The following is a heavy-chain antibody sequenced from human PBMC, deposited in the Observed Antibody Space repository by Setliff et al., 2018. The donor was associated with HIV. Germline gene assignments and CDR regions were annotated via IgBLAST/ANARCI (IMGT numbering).Heavy chain of an antibody. V-gene: IGHV3-21*01. CDR1: GFTFSISS. CDR3: ARDDPPREDSSSPVLFYAGMDV. Sequence: KPGGSLRLSCTASGFTFSISSMNWVRQAPGTGLEWVSSISSSGKYIYYADSVKVRFTISRGNAKNSLYLQMNSLRAEDTAVYYGARDDPPREDSSSPVLFYAGMDVWGQGTPVTVSS. D-gene: IGHD6-6*01. J-gene: IGHJ6*02. CDR2: ISSSGKYI.